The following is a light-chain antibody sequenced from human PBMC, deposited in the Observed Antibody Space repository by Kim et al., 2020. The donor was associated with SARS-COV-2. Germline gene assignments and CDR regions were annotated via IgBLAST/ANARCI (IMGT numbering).Light chain of an antibody. J-gene: IGLJ3*02. CDR1: SGHSSYA. Sequence: QPVLTQSPSASASLGVSVKLTCTLSSGHSSYAIAWHQQQPEKGPRYLMKLNSDGSHSKGDGIPDRFSGSSSGAERYLTISSLQSEDEADYYCQTWGTGIWVFGGGTQLTVL. CDR3: QTWGTGIWV. V-gene: IGLV4-69*01. CDR2: LNSDGSH.